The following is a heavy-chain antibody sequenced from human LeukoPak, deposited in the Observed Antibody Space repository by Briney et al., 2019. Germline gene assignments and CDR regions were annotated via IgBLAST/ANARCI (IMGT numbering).Heavy chain of an antibody. Sequence: PGGSLRLSCAASGFTFSSYAMSWVRQAPGKGLEWVSGLTGSGDSTYYADSVKGRFNISRDNSKNTVYLQMNSLRVEDTAVYYCAKRREGVAASFDYWGQGTLVTVSS. CDR3: AKRREGVAASFDY. D-gene: IGHD6-19*01. CDR2: LTGSGDST. CDR1: GFTFSSYA. J-gene: IGHJ4*02. V-gene: IGHV3-23*01.